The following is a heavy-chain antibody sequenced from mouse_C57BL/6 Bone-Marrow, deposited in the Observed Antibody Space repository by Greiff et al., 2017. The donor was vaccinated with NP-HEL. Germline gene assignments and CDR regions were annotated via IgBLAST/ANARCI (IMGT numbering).Heavy chain of an antibody. J-gene: IGHJ2*01. CDR2: ILPGSGST. D-gene: IGHD1-1*01. CDR1: GYTFTGYW. Sequence: VQLQQSGAELMKPGASVKLSCKATGYTFTGYWIEWVKQRPGHGLEWIGEILPGSGSTNYNEKFKGKATFTADTSSNTAYMQLSSLTTEDSAIYYCAREGTSITTVVAPYYFDYWGQGTTLTVSS. CDR3: AREGTSITTVVAPYYFDY. V-gene: IGHV1-9*01.